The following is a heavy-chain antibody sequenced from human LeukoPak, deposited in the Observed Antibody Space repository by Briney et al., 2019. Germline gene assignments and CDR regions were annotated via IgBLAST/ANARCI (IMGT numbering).Heavy chain of an antibody. Sequence: GRPLRLSCAASGFTFSSYAMSWVRQAPGKGLGWVSAISGSGGSTYYADSVKGRFTISRDNSKNTLYLQMNSLRAEDTAVYYCAKGRRFLEWLFPSIFDYWGQGTLVTVSS. CDR2: ISGSGGST. CDR1: GFTFSSYA. D-gene: IGHD3-3*01. V-gene: IGHV3-23*01. J-gene: IGHJ4*02. CDR3: AKGRRFLEWLFPSIFDY.